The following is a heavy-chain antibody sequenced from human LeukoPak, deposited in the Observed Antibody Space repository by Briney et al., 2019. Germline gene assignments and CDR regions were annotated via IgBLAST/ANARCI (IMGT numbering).Heavy chain of an antibody. CDR3: ARDIEAAGLFLDY. J-gene: IGHJ4*02. V-gene: IGHV3-7*01. CDR2: MKYDGSEN. D-gene: IGHD6-13*01. CDR1: GFTFSSYW. Sequence: GGSLRLSCAASGFTFSSYWMSWVRQAPGKGREWVANMKYDGSENYYVDSVKGRFTISRDNAKNSLYLQMNSLRAEDTAVYYCARDIEAAGLFLDYWGQGTLVTVSS.